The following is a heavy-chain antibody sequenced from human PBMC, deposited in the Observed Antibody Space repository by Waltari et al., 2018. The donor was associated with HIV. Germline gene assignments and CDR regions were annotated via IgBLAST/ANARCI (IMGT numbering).Heavy chain of an antibody. D-gene: IGHD2-21*01. J-gene: IGHJ6*02. CDR3: ASYSPPRGLDV. V-gene: IGHV1-18*01. CDR2: SSAYNENT. CDR1: GSTFTSYG. Sequence: KPGASVKVSCKSSGSTFTSYGFAWVRQAPGQGLEWMGWSSAYNENTNYAPKFQGRVTMTTDTSTTTGYMELRRLRSTDTAVYFCASYSPPRGLDVWGQGTT.